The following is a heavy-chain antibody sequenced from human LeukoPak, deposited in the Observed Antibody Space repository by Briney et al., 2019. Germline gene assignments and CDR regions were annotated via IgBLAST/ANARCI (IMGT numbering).Heavy chain of an antibody. CDR1: GFTFSSYS. D-gene: IGHD6-19*01. J-gene: IGHJ3*02. CDR3: ARVAREQWLLNLGAFDI. Sequence: PGGSLRLSCAASGFTFSSYSMNWVRQAPGKGLEWVSYISSSSSTIYYADSVKGRFTISRDNAKNSLYLQMNSLRAEDTAVYYCARVAREQWLLNLGAFDIWGQGTMVTVSS. V-gene: IGHV3-48*01. CDR2: ISSSSSTI.